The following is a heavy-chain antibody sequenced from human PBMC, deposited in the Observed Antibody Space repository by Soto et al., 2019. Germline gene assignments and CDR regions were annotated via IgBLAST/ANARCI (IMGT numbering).Heavy chain of an antibody. CDR1: GGSVSSGSYY. Sequence: SETLSLTCTVSGGSVSSGSYYWSWIRQPPGKGLEWIGYIYYSGSTNYNPSLKSRVTISVDTSKNQFSLKLSSVTAADTAVYYCARDGRDSSGYQYFDYWGQGTLVTVSS. CDR3: ARDGRDSSGYQYFDY. J-gene: IGHJ4*02. CDR2: IYYSGST. V-gene: IGHV4-61*01. D-gene: IGHD3-22*01.